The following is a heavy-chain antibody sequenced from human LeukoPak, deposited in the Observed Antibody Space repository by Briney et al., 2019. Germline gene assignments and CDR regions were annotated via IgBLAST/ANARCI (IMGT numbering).Heavy chain of an antibody. V-gene: IGHV1-18*01. J-gene: IGHJ4*02. CDR3: ARADPTNTGHEYFDY. CDR2: NGALTGNI. D-gene: IGHD2/OR15-2a*01. CDR1: GYTFNRYG. Sequence: AAVTVSCKASGYTFNRYGLRWVRPAPGQRPAWMGWNGALTGNIDYAPKFQGRVTMNTDTSTRTAYMELSSLVSADTAVYFCARADPTNTGHEYFDYWGRGTLVTVSS.